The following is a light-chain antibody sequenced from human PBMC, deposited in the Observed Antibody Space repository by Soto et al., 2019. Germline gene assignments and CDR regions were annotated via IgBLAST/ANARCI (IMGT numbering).Light chain of an antibody. J-gene: IGKJ2*01. Sequence: EIVLTQSPGTLSLSPGERATLSCRASQSVSSNLAWYQQKPGQAPRLLIYDASTRAPGFPARFSGSGSGTEFTLTISGLQSEDFAVYYCHHYNSWPYTFGQGTKVDIK. CDR3: HHYNSWPYT. V-gene: IGKV3-15*01. CDR1: QSVSSN. CDR2: DAS.